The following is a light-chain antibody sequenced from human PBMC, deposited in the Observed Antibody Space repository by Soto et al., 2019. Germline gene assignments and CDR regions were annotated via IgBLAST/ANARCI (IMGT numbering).Light chain of an antibody. Sequence: DIQMTQSPSSLSASVGDRVTITCRASQGMSNYLAWNQQKPGTVPKLLIYAASTLQSGVPSRFSGSGSGTDFTLTNTSLQPEDVATYYCQKYNSAPLTFGGGTKVEIK. CDR1: QGMSNY. V-gene: IGKV1-27*01. CDR2: AAS. J-gene: IGKJ4*01. CDR3: QKYNSAPLT.